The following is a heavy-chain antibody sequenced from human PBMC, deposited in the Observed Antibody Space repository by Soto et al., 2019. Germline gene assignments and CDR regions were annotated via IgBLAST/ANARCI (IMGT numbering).Heavy chain of an antibody. CDR2: IKQDGSEK. V-gene: IGHV3-7*04. CDR1: GFTFSSYW. CDR3: AREGFRGVMSYYGLAV. Sequence: HPGGSLRLSCAASGFTFSSYWMSWVRQAPGKGLEWVANIKQDGSEKYYVDSVKGRFTISRDNAKNSLYLQMNSLRAEDTAVYYCAREGFRGVMSYYGLAVWAQGTTVTVSS. J-gene: IGHJ6*02. D-gene: IGHD3-16*01.